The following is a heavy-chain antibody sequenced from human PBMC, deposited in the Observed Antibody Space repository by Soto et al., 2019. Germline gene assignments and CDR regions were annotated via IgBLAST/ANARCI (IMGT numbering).Heavy chain of an antibody. CDR3: ARVPLLFEYSSSPGDWRLYYYYGMDV. J-gene: IGHJ6*02. Sequence: GASVKVSCKASGGTFSSYAISWVRQAPGQGLEWMGGIIPIFGTANYAQKFQGRVTITADKSTSTAYMELSSLRSEDTAVYYCARVPLLFEYSSSPGDWRLYYYYGMDVWGQGTTVTVSS. D-gene: IGHD6-6*01. V-gene: IGHV1-69*06. CDR2: IIPIFGTA. CDR1: GGTFSSYA.